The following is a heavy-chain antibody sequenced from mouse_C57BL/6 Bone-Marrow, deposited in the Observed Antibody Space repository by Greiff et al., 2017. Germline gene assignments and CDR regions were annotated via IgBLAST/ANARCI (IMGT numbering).Heavy chain of an antibody. Sequence: EVHLVESGGDLVKPGGSLKLSCAASGFTFSSYGMSWVRQTPDKRLEWVATISSGGSYTYYPDSVKGRFTISRDNAKNTLYLQMSSLTSEDTAMSYCARHGGLDYWGQGTTLTVSS. CDR3: ARHGGLDY. J-gene: IGHJ2*01. CDR2: ISSGGSYT. CDR1: GFTFSSYG. D-gene: IGHD1-1*02. V-gene: IGHV5-6*01.